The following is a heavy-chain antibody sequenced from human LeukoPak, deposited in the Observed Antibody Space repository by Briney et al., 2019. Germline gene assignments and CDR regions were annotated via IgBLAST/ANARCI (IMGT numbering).Heavy chain of an antibody. V-gene: IGHV3-23*01. CDR3: AKDRPNGFDY. J-gene: IGHJ4*02. CDR1: GFTFSIYH. D-gene: IGHD6-6*01. Sequence: PGGSLSLPRTTSGFTFSIYHMLCPRGAPGKGREWVSAIDGSGGSTYYAGSVKGRFTVSRDYSKNTVVLQMSSLRVDDTAVYYCAKDRPNGFDYWGQGTVVTVSS. CDR2: IDGSGGST.